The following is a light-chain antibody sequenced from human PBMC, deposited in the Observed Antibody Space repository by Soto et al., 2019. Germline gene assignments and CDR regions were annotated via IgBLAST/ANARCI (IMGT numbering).Light chain of an antibody. CDR3: SSYAGSKTL. CDR2: EVT. V-gene: IGLV2-8*01. CDR1: SSDVGDYNY. J-gene: IGLJ3*02. Sequence: QSALTQPPSASGSPGQSVTISCTGTSSDVGDYNYVSWYQQHPGKAPKLMIYEVTTRPSGVPDRFSGSKSGNTASLTVSGHQAEDEADYYCSSYAGSKTLFGGGTKLTVL.